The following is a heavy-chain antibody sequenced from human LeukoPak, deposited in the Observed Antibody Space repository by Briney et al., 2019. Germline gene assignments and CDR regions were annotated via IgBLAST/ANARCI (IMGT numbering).Heavy chain of an antibody. V-gene: IGHV3-53*01. CDR3: ARDGADNSGYYFGSL. D-gene: IGHD3-22*01. J-gene: IGHJ3*01. Sequence: GGSLRLSCAASGFIVRSSYMGWVRQAPGKGLEWVSVIYSGGSPDYADSAKGRFTISTDNSKNTLYLQMNSLRVEDTAVYYCARDGADNSGYYFGSLWGQGTVVTVSS. CDR2: IYSGGSP. CDR1: GFIVRSSY.